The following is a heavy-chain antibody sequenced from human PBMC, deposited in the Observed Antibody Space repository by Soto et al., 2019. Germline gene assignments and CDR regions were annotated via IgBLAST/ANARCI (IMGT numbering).Heavy chain of an antibody. Sequence: EVQLLESGGGLVQPGGSLRLSCEASGFTFSSYAMSWVRQGPGKGLEWVSGISGSGGSIYYADSVRGRFTISRDNSKNTVYLQRNGGRAKDRAVYYWAKLQSGGWGRGVFDFWGQGKMVTVSS. V-gene: IGHV3-23*01. D-gene: IGHD3-16*01. CDR2: ISGSGGSI. CDR1: GFTFSSYA. CDR3: AKLQSGGWGRGVFDF. J-gene: IGHJ3*01.